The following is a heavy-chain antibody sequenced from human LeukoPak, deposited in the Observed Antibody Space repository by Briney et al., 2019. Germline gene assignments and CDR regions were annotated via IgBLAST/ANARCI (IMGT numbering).Heavy chain of an antibody. J-gene: IGHJ4*02. CDR1: GFIFSSYS. CDR2: ISSGAAYI. V-gene: IGHV3-21*01. Sequence: GGSLRLSCAASGFIFSSYSMNWVRQAPGKGLEWVSSISSGAAYIFYADSVKGRFSISRDSAKNSLYLQMNSLRAEDTAVYYCARDLSNCFGSGNFGFWGQGTLVTVSS. D-gene: IGHD3-10*01. CDR3: ARDLSNCFGSGNFGF.